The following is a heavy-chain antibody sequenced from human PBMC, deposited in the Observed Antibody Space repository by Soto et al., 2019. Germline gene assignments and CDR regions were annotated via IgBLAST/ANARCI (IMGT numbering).Heavy chain of an antibody. Sequence: SETLSLTCTVSGGSISSGGYYWSWIRQHPGKGLEWIEYIYYSGSTYYNPSLKSRVTISVDTSKNQFSLKLSSVTAADTAVYYCAQVSYDSSDYWNLFDYWGQGTLVTVSS. V-gene: IGHV4-31*03. CDR1: GGSISSGGYY. CDR2: IYYSGST. CDR3: AQVSYDSSDYWNLFDY. J-gene: IGHJ4*01. D-gene: IGHD3-22*01.